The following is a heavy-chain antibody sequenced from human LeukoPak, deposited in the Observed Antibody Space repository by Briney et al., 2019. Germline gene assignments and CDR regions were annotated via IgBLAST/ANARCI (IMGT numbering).Heavy chain of an antibody. J-gene: IGHJ6*02. Sequence: SVKVSCKASGGTFSSYAISWVRQAPGRGLEWMGRIIPILGIANYAQKFQGRVTITADKSTSTAYMELSSLRSEDTAVYYCAVYATSYYYYGMDVWGQGTTVTVPS. V-gene: IGHV1-69*04. CDR1: GGTFSSYA. CDR3: AVYATSYYYYGMDV. CDR2: IIPILGIA. D-gene: IGHD2-8*01.